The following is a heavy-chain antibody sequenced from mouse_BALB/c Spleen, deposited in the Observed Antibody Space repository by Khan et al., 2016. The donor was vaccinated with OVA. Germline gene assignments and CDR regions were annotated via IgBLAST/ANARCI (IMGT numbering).Heavy chain of an antibody. CDR3: ARDCWDVFDY. Sequence: EVQLQQSGAELVKPGASVKLSCTASGFNIKDTYMHWVKQRPEQGLEWIGRIDPANGNSKYDPKFQGKATITADKSSNTAYLQLSSLTSEDTAVYYCARDCWDVFDYWGQGTPVTVSA. CDR2: IDPANGNS. CDR1: GFNIKDTY. D-gene: IGHD4-1*01. J-gene: IGHJ3*01. V-gene: IGHV14-3*02.